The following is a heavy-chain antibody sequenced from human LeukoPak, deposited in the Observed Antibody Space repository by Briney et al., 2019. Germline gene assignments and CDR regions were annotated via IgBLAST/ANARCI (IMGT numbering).Heavy chain of an antibody. CDR3: GRDYYGSGSYLASHFDY. D-gene: IGHD3-10*01. J-gene: IGHJ4*02. Sequence: PGGSLRLSCAASGFTFSSYSMNWVRQAPGKGLEWVSSISSSSSYIYYADSVKGRFTISRGNAKNSLYLQMNSLRAEDTAVYYCGRDYYGSGSYLASHFDYWGQGTLVTVSS. CDR1: GFTFSSYS. CDR2: ISSSSSYI. V-gene: IGHV3-21*01.